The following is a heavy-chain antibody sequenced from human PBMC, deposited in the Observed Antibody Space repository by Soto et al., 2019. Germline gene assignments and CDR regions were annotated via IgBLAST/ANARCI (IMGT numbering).Heavy chain of an antibody. J-gene: IGHJ6*02. CDR1: GGTFSSYA. D-gene: IGHD3-3*01. V-gene: IGHV1-69*13. CDR2: IIPIFGTA. Sequence: SVKVSCKASGGTFSSYAISWVRQAPGQGLEWMGGIIPIFGTANYAQKFQGRVTITADESTSTAYMELSSLRSEDTAVYYCARDQARTIFGVVIHYYYYGMDVWGQGTTVTAP. CDR3: ARDQARTIFGVVIHYYYYGMDV.